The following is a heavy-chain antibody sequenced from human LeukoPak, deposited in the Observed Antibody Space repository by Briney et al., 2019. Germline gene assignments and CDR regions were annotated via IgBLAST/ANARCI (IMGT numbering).Heavy chain of an antibody. Sequence: GGSLRLSCSASGFTFSNFAMHWVRQAPGKGLEHVSAIRSNGDSTYYTDSVKGRFTISRENSQKTLYLQMSSLRAEDTGVYYCVKAATVTIHYYYYGMDVWGQGTTVTVSS. CDR3: VKAATVTIHYYYYGMDV. CDR2: IRSNGDST. V-gene: IGHV3-64D*09. CDR1: GFTFSNFA. D-gene: IGHD4-17*01. J-gene: IGHJ6*02.